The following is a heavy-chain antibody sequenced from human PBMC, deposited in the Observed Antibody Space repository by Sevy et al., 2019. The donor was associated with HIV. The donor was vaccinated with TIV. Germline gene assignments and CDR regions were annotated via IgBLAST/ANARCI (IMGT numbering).Heavy chain of an antibody. J-gene: IGHJ4*02. Sequence: GGSLRLSCEASGFTFSSYGIHWVRQAPGKGLEWVAVISYDGSKEYYGDSVKDRFTISRDNSKNTVFLQMNSLRAEDTAVYYCAKDIIQRGYYYVSRGYFGFDYWGQGTLVTVSS. D-gene: IGHD3-22*01. CDR3: AKDIIQRGYYYVSRGYFGFDY. V-gene: IGHV3-30*18. CDR1: GFTFSSYG. CDR2: ISYDGSKE.